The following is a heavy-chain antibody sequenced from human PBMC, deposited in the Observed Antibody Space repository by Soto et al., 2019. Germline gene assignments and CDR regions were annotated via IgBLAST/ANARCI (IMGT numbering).Heavy chain of an antibody. CDR1: GGSISRYY. CDR2: INYSGNS. Sequence: QVQLQESGPGLVKPSETLSLTCTVSGGSISRYYWSWIRQPPGKGLEWIGCINYSGNSKYNPSLKSRVTLSVDPSRHPFSLKLSSVTAADTAVFYCSRGYGGNSHWYFDLWGRGTLVTVSS. J-gene: IGHJ2*01. D-gene: IGHD4-17*01. CDR3: SRGYGGNSHWYFDL. V-gene: IGHV4-59*01.